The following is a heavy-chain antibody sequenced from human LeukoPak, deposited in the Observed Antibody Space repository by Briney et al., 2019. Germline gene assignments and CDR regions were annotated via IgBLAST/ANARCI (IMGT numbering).Heavy chain of an antibody. CDR2: IWYDGSNK. V-gene: IGHV3-33*06. Sequence: PGGSLRLSCAASGFTFSSYGMHWVRQAPGKGLEWVAVIWYDGSNKYYADSVKGRFTISRDNSKNTLYLQMNSLRAEDTAVYYCAKRGPGYDKSTYPPHYFDYWGQGTLVTVSS. CDR3: AKRGPGYDKSTYPPHYFDY. CDR1: GFTFSSYG. D-gene: IGHD3-22*01. J-gene: IGHJ4*02.